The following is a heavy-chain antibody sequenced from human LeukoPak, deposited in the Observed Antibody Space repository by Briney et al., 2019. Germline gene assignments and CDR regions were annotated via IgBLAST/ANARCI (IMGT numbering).Heavy chain of an antibody. J-gene: IGHJ2*01. D-gene: IGHD3-22*01. CDR3: ARLIDYYDSSGYHYWYFDL. CDR2: IYPGDSDT. Sequence: GESLKISFKGSGYRFTSYWIGWVRQMPGKGLEWMGIIYPGDSDTRYSPSFQGQVTISADKSISTAYLQWSSLKASDTAMYYCARLIDYYDSSGYHYWYFDLWGRGTLVTVSS. CDR1: GYRFTSYW. V-gene: IGHV5-51*01.